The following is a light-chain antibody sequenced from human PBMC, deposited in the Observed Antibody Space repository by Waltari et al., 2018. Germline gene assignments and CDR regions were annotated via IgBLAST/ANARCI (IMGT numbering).Light chain of an antibody. J-gene: IGKJ4*01. CDR3: QQYDNLPLT. Sequence: DIVMTQPPDSLAVALGERATINCKSSQSVLYSSNNKNYLAWYQQKPGQPPKLLIYWASTRESGVPDRFSGSGSGTDFTLTISSLQAEDVAVYYCQQYDNLPLTFGGGTKVEIK. V-gene: IGKV4-1*01. CDR1: QSVLYSSNNKNY. CDR2: WAS.